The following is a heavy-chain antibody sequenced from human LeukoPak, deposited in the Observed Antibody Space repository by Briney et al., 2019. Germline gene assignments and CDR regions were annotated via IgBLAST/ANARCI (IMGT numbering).Heavy chain of an antibody. J-gene: IGHJ5*02. CDR3: ARAGVYRKEYNGYDYDWFDP. V-gene: IGHV1-18*01. Sequence: ASVKVSCKTSGYTFTNYGISWVRQAPGQGLEWMGWISAYNGNTNYAQKLQDRVTMTTDTSTSTAFMELRSLRSDDTALYYCARAGVYRKEYNGYDYDWFDPWGQGTLVTVSS. CDR2: ISAYNGNT. D-gene: IGHD5-12*01. CDR1: GYTFTNYG.